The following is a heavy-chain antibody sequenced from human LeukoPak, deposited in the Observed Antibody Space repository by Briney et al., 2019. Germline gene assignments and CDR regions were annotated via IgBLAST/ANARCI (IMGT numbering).Heavy chain of an antibody. D-gene: IGHD1-1*01. CDR1: GGTFITYT. J-gene: IGHJ4*02. CDR3: ATYMLRDNWNVHTFDS. Sequence: SVKVSCKASGGTFITYTINWVRQAPGQWLEWMGGIIPIFGTANYAQKFQGRVTVTTDDSTSTAFMELSSLRSEETAVYYCATYMLRDNWNVHTFDSWGQGTLVTVSS. CDR2: IIPIFGTA. V-gene: IGHV1-69*05.